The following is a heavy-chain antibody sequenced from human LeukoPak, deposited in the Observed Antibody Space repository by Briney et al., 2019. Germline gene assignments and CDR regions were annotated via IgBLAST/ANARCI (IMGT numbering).Heavy chain of an antibody. CDR1: GVTLSSYG. J-gene: IGHJ4*02. CDR3: AKDPGYSSSYYYFDY. D-gene: IGHD6-13*01. CDR2: ISYDGSNK. V-gene: IGHV3-30*18. Sequence: GGSLRLSCAASGVTLSSYGVHWVRPAPGKGLEWVAVISYDGSNKDYAASVKGRFTISRDNSKNTVFLQMNSLRPEDAAVYYCAKDPGYSSSYYYFDYWGQGTLVTVSS.